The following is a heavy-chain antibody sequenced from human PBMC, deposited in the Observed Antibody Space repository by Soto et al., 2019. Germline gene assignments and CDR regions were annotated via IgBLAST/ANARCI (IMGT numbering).Heavy chain of an antibody. CDR2: IYYSGST. D-gene: IGHD3-16*01. CDR1: GGSISSSSYY. V-gene: IGHV4-39*01. J-gene: IGHJ4*02. CDR3: AVGVFGGVSAFDY. Sequence: SETLSLTCTVSGGSISSSSYYWGWIRQPPGKGLEWIGSIYYSGSTYYNPSLKSRVTISVDTSKNQFSLKLSSVTAADTAVYYCAVGVFGGVSAFDYWGQGTLVTVSS.